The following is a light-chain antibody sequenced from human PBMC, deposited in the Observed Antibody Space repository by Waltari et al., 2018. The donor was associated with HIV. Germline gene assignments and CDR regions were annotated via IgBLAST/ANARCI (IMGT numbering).Light chain of an antibody. J-gene: IGLJ1*01. V-gene: IGLV3-21*02. CDR2: DDS. CDR1: NLGRKN. CDR3: QVWDSSSDHFV. Sequence: SYVLTQPPSVSVAPGQTATISCGGNNLGRKNVHWYQQKAGQAPVLVVYDDSDRPSGIAERFSGSNSGNTATLTIGRVEAGDEADYYCQVWDSSSDHFVFGTGTKVTVL.